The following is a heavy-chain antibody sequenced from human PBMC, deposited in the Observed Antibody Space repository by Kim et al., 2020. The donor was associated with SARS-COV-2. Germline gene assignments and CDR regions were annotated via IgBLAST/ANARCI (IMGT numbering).Heavy chain of an antibody. CDR3: ARCGKSGTSCSTDY. CDR2: INPSGGST. CDR1: GYTFTSYY. V-gene: IGHV1-46*01. J-gene: IGHJ4*02. Sequence: ASVKVSCKASGYTFTSYYMDWVRQAPAQGLEWMGIINPSGGSTGYAQKFQGRVTMTRETSTSTVYMELSSLRSEDTAVYYCARCGKSGTSCSTDYWGQGTLVTVSS. D-gene: IGHD2-2*01.